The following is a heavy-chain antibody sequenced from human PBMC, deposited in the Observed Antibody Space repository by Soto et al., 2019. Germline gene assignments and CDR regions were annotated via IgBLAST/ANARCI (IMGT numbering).Heavy chain of an antibody. D-gene: IGHD3-10*01. CDR1: GGSVSTGMKY. Sequence: PSETLSLTCTVSGGSVSTGMKYRGWVRQPPGKALEFIGYMYKTGETLLNSSLKSRVTLSMETSKNQFSLTPSSVTAADTAVYFCMKAHESGDFLGMSVWGPGTTVTVSS. J-gene: IGHJ6*02. CDR2: MYKTGET. V-gene: IGHV4-61*01. CDR3: MKAHESGDFLGMSV.